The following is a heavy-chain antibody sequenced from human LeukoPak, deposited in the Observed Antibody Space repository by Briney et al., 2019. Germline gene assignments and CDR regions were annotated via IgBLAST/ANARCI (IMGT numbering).Heavy chain of an antibody. Sequence: SETLSLTCTVSGGSISSSSYYWGWIRQPPGKGLEWIGSIYYSGSTYYNPSLKSRVTISVDTSKNQFSLKLSSVTAADTAVYYCARHGSGSGSYCFDYWGQGTLVTVSS. CDR3: ARHGSGSGSYCFDY. CDR1: GGSISSSSYY. V-gene: IGHV4-39*01. CDR2: IYYSGST. D-gene: IGHD3-10*01. J-gene: IGHJ4*02.